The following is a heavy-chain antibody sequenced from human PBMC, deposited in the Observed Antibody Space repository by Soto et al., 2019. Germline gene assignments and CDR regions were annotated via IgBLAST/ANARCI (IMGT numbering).Heavy chain of an antibody. CDR1: GFTFSSYA. CDR3: AKIDKFNPQSSGWANRFDY. Sequence: PGGSLRLSCAASGFTFSSYAMSWVRQAPGKGLEWVSGMSRDGGGTDYTDSVKGRFTISRDISKNTLYLQMNSLRAEDTAVYYCAKIDKFNPQSSGWANRFDYWGQGPLVTVSS. J-gene: IGHJ4*02. CDR2: MSRDGGGT. D-gene: IGHD6-19*01. V-gene: IGHV3-23*01.